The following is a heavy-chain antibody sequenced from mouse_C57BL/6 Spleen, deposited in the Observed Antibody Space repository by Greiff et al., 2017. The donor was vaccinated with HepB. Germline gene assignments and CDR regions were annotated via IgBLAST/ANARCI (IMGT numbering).Heavy chain of an antibody. D-gene: IGHD1-1*01. CDR1: GFTFSDYY. Sequence: VKLMESGGGLVQPGGSLKLSCAASGFTFSDYYMYWVRQTPEKRLEWVAYISNGGGSTYYPDTVKGRFTISRDNAKNTLYLQMSRLKSEDTAMYYCARRVTTVVEDYAMDYWGQGTSVTVSS. V-gene: IGHV5-12*01. J-gene: IGHJ4*01. CDR3: ARRVTTVVEDYAMDY. CDR2: ISNGGGST.